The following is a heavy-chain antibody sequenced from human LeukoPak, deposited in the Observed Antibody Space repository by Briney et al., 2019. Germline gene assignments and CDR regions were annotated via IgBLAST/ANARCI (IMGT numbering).Heavy chain of an antibody. CDR1: GFTFSSYW. D-gene: IGHD6-13*01. CDR3: ARGYSSRLYNWLDP. Sequence: GGSLRLSCAASGFTFSSYWMHWVRQAPGKGLVWVSRISYDGGDPSYADSVKGRFTISRDNAKNTLYLQMNSLTAEDTAVYYCARGYSSRLYNWLDPWGQGTLVTVSS. CDR2: ISYDGGDP. J-gene: IGHJ5*02. V-gene: IGHV3-74*01.